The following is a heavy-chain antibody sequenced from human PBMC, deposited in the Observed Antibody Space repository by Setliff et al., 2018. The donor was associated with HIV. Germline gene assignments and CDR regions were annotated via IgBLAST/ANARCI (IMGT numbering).Heavy chain of an antibody. V-gene: IGHV1-69*13. J-gene: IGHJ3*02. D-gene: IGHD5-12*01. CDR1: GGTFSSYA. CDR3: ARPPSGWLQLEDAFDI. Sequence: SVKVSCKAAGGTFSSYAISWVRQAPGQGLEWMGGISPILGTANYAQKSQGRVTITADESTSTAYMELHSLRSEDTAVYYCARPPSGWLQLEDAFDIWGQGTMVTVSS. CDR2: ISPILGTA.